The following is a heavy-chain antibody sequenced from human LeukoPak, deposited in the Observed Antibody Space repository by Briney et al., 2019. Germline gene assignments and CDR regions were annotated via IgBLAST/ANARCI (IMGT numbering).Heavy chain of an antibody. J-gene: IGHJ4*02. V-gene: IGHV3-21*01. CDR2: ISSSSSYI. CDR1: GFTFSSYS. Sequence: GGSLRLSCAASGFTFSSYSMNWVRQAPGKGLEWVSSISSSSSYIYYADSVKGRFTISRDNSKNTLYLQMNSLRAEDTAVYYCARELGIAAAGLYYFDYWGQGTLVTVSS. D-gene: IGHD6-13*01. CDR3: ARELGIAAAGLYYFDY.